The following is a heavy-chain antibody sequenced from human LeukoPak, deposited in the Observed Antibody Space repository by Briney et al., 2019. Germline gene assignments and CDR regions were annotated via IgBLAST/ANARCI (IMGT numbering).Heavy chain of an antibody. CDR3: ARAYIDYSAIPYYFDY. CDR2: IYSGGST. J-gene: IGHJ4*02. CDR1: GFSVSNNY. D-gene: IGHD4-11*01. Sequence: GGSLRLSCAASGFSVSNNYMSWVRQAPGKGLEWVSVIYSGGSTFYADSVKGRFTISRDNSKNTLFLQMNSLRADDTAVYYCARAYIDYSAIPYYFDYWGQGTRVTVSS. V-gene: IGHV3-66*01.